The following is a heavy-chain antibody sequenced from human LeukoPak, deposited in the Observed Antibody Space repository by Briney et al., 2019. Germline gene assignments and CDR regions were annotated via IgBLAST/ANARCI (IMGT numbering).Heavy chain of an antibody. Sequence: PSETLSLTCTVSGGSISSYYWSWIRQPPGKGLEWIGYIYYSGSTNYNPSLKSRVTISVDTSKNQFSLKLSSVTAADTAVYYCARALLTPYYYYYGMDVWGQGTTVTVSS. V-gene: IGHV4-59*12. D-gene: IGHD3-9*01. J-gene: IGHJ6*02. CDR3: ARALLTPYYYYYGMDV. CDR1: GGSISSYY. CDR2: IYYSGST.